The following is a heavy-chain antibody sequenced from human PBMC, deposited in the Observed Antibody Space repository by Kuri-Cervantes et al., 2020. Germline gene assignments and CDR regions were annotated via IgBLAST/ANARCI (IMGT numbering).Heavy chain of an antibody. CDR2: INAGNGNT. J-gene: IGHJ4*02. V-gene: IGHV1-3*01. CDR1: GYTFTSYA. D-gene: IGHD6-19*01. CDR3: ARGELYGSGNPSLDY. Sequence: ASVKASCKASGYTFTSYAMHWVRQAPGQRLEWMGWINAGNGNTKYSQKFQGRVTITRDTSASTAYMELSSLRSEDTAVYYCARGELYGSGNPSLDYWGQGTLVTVSS.